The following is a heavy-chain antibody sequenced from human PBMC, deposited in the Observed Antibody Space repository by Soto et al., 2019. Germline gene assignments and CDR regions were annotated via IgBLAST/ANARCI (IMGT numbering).Heavy chain of an antibody. CDR3: ARSQDIVVVPAAIRGGERGLPFDY. CDR1: GFTFSSYA. D-gene: IGHD2-2*01. Sequence: QVQLVESGGGVVQPGRSLRLSCAASGFTFSSYAMHWVRQAPGKGLEWVAVISYDGSNKYYADSVKGRFTISRDNSKNTLYLQMNSPRAEDMALYYCARSQDIVVVPAAIRGGERGLPFDYCAHGTLVTVSS. J-gene: IGHJ4*01. V-gene: IGHV3-30-3*01. CDR2: ISYDGSNK.